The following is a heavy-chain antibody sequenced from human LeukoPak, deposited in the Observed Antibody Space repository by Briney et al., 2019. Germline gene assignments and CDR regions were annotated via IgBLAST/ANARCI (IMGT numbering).Heavy chain of an antibody. D-gene: IGHD3-22*01. CDR3: ASRYCYDSSGYN. J-gene: IGHJ4*02. V-gene: IGHV4-34*01. CDR2: INHSGST. Sequence: TSETLSLTCAVYGGSFSGYYWSWIRQPPGKGLEWIGEINHSGSTNYNPSLKSRVTISVDTSKNQFSLKLSSVTAADTAVYYCASRYCYDSSGYNWGQGTLVTVSS. CDR1: GGSFSGYY.